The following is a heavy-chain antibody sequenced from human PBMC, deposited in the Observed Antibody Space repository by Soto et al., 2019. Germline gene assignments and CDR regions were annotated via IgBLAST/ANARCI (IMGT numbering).Heavy chain of an antibody. CDR2: IIPIFGTA. CDR1: GGTFSSYA. CDR3: AITPGYSYGPDDYYYVMDV. V-gene: IGHV1-69*06. J-gene: IGHJ6*02. D-gene: IGHD5-18*01. Sequence: SVKVSCKASGGTFSSYAISWVRQAPGQGLEWMGGIIPIFGTANYAQKFQGRVTITADKSTSTAYMELSSLRSEDTAVYYCAITPGYSYGPDDYYYVMDVWCQGTTVTVSS.